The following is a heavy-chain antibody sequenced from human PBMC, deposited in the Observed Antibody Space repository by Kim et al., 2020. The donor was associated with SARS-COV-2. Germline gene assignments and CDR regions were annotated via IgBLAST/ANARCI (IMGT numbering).Heavy chain of an antibody. V-gene: IGHV3-23*01. D-gene: IGHD3-3*01. CDR1: GFIFSNYA. CDR2: ISGTTTNT. Sequence: GGSLRLSCAASGFIFSNYAMSWVRQAPGKGLEWVSTISGTTTNTYYGESVKGRFTISRDNSKSTLYLQMHSLRPEDTAIYFCARDLVDFWSPHFYWGPGNLVTVSS. CDR3: ARDLVDFWSPHFY. J-gene: IGHJ4*02.